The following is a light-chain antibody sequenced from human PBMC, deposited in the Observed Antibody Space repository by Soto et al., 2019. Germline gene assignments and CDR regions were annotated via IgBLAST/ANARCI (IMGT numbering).Light chain of an antibody. CDR2: DAS. CDR1: QTVTRSY. J-gene: IGKJ4*01. CDR3: QQRSNWPTLT. Sequence: IVLTQSPGTLSLSPGERATLSCRASQTVTRSYLAWYQQKPGQAPRLLIYDASNRAYGIPARFSGSGSGTDLTLTISNLEPEDFAVYYCQQRSNWPTLTFGGGTKVDIK. V-gene: IGKV3-11*01.